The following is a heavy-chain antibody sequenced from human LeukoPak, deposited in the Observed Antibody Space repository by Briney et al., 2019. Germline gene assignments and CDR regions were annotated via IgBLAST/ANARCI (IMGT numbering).Heavy chain of an antibody. CDR1: GYTFTGYY. D-gene: IGHD3-10*01. CDR2: INPNSGGT. V-gene: IGHV1-2*06. J-gene: IGHJ5*02. Sequence: ASVKVSCKASGYTFTGYYMHWVRQAPGQGLEWMGRINPNSGGTNYAQKFQGRVTITTDESTSTAYMELSSLRSEDTAVYYCASHYYGSGIGWFDPWGQGTLVTVSS. CDR3: ASHYYGSGIGWFDP.